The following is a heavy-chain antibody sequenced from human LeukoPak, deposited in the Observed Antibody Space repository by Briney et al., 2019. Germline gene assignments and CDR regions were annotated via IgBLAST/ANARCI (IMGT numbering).Heavy chain of an antibody. CDR1: GFTFSSYG. CDR3: ARDLDTYGSGTLGDH. Sequence: GGSLRLSCAVSGFTFSSYGMHWVRQAPGKGLEWVAVIWYDGSNKYYADSVKGRFTISRDNSKSTLYLQMNSLRAEDTAVYYCARDLDTYGSGTLGDHWGQGTLVTVSS. CDR2: IWYDGSNK. V-gene: IGHV3-33*08. D-gene: IGHD3-10*01. J-gene: IGHJ1*01.